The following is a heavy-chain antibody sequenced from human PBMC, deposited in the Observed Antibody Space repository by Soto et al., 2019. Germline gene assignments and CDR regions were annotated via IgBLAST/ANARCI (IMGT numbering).Heavy chain of an antibody. CDR1: GFTLNNYV. Sequence: PGGSLRLSCVGSGFTLNNYVVHWVRQAPGKGLEWVALMWYDGLRQTYLDSVRGRFTVSRDSSTNTIYLQMNSLRVEDTGNYFCVKESTPPFFDSWGQGTPVTVSS. V-gene: IGHV3-33*03. CDR3: VKESTPPFFDS. CDR2: MWYDGLRQ. D-gene: IGHD2-15*01. J-gene: IGHJ4*02.